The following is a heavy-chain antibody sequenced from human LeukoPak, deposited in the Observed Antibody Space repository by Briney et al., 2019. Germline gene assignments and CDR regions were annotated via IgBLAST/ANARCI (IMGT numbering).Heavy chain of an antibody. J-gene: IGHJ4*02. CDR1: GYTFTGYY. CDR2: INPNSGGT. V-gene: IGHV1-2*02. CDR3: ARAITMVRGVITQYYFDY. D-gene: IGHD3-10*01. Sequence: GASVKVSCKASGYTFTGYYMHWVRQAPGQGLEWMGWINPNSGGTNYAQKFQGRVTMTRDTSISTAYMELSRLRSDDTAVYYCARAITMVRGVITQYYFDYWGQGSLVTVSS.